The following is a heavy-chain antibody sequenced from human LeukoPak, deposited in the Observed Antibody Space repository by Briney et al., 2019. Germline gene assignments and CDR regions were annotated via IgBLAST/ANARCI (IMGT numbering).Heavy chain of an antibody. V-gene: IGHV3-64*01. J-gene: IGHJ4*02. Sequence: GGSLRLSCAASGFTFSSYAMHWVRQAPGKGLEYVSAISSNGGSTYYANSVKGRFTISRDNSKNTLYLQMGSLRAEDMAVYYCARAKGAQSGANDYWGQGTLVTVSS. CDR2: ISSNGGST. D-gene: IGHD1-26*01. CDR1: GFTFSSYA. CDR3: ARAKGAQSGANDY.